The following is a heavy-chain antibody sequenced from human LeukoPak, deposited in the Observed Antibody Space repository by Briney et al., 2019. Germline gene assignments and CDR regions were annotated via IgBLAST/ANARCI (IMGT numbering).Heavy chain of an antibody. Sequence: GGSLRLSCAASGFTFSNYNMNWVRQAPGKGLEWVSYISSSSSTIYYADSVKGRFTISRDNAKNSLYLQMNSLRAEDTAVYYCARRRDGYNHEADYWGQGTLVTVSS. J-gene: IGHJ4*02. CDR1: GFTFSNYN. CDR3: ARRRDGYNHEADY. D-gene: IGHD5-24*01. V-gene: IGHV3-48*01. CDR2: ISSSSSTI.